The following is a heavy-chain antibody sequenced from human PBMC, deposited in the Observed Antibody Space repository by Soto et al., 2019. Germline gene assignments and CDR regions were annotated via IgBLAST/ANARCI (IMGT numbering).Heavy chain of an antibody. Sequence: GGSLRLSCAASGFTFSSYGLHWVRQAPGKRLERLSSISSSGYIFSTDSVRGRFTISRDNAKNSVYLQINSLRAEDTAVYFCASDCSGGSCYPGMAVPGQRTTVTVSS. V-gene: IGHV3-21*01. CDR2: ISSSGYI. J-gene: IGHJ6*02. D-gene: IGHD2-15*01. CDR3: ASDCSGGSCYPGMAV. CDR1: GFTFSSYG.